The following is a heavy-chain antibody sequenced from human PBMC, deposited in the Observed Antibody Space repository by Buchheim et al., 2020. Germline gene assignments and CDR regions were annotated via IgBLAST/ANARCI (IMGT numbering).Heavy chain of an antibody. Sequence: VQLVESGGGLVQPGGSLRLSCAASGFTFSTYSMNWVRQAPGKGLEWVAHMSIDGRDNDYADSVKGRFIISRDNSHNTLYLQMNSLRVEDTAVYYCATGGWGSDFFDYWGQGTL. CDR1: GFTFSTYS. V-gene: IGHV3-33*03. CDR3: ATGGWGSDFFDY. D-gene: IGHD7-27*01. J-gene: IGHJ4*02. CDR2: MSIDGRDN.